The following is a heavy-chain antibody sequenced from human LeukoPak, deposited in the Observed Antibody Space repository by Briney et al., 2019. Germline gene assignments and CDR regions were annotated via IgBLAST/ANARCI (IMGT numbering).Heavy chain of an antibody. J-gene: IGHJ3*02. V-gene: IGHV4-59*08. CDR3: ARHGPPTYYYGSGSYGAFDI. D-gene: IGHD3-10*01. Sequence: PSETLSLTCTVSGGSISSYYWSWIRQPPGKGPEWIGYIYYSGSTNYNPSLKSRVTISVDTSKNQFSLKLSSVSAADTAVYYCARHGPPTYYYGSGSYGAFDIWGQGTMVTVSS. CDR2: IYYSGST. CDR1: GGSISSYY.